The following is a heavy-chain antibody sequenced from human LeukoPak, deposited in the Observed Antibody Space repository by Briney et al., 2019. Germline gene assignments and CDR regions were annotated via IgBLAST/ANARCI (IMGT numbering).Heavy chain of an antibody. CDR1: GFTFNTYT. V-gene: IGHV3-7*03. J-gene: IGHJ4*02. CDR2: IKQDANEK. Sequence: GGSLRLSCAASGFTFNTYTMSWVRQAPGKGLEWVANIKQDANEKNYVDSVKGRFTISRDNAKNSLYLQMNSLRAEDTAVYYCARDISPQLVVDNWGQGTLVTVSS. CDR3: ARDISPQLVVDN. D-gene: IGHD6-6*01.